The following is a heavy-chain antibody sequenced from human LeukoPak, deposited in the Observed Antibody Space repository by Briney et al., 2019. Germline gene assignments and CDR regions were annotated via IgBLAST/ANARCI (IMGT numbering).Heavy chain of an antibody. J-gene: IGHJ4*02. CDR3: ARGSKGAPTYYYDSSGYYLKGYYFDY. V-gene: IGHV4-34*01. D-gene: IGHD3-22*01. CDR2: INHSEST. Sequence: XXWSWIXXPPGKGLEWIGEINHSESTXYNPSLKSRVTISVDTSKHQFSLKLSSVTAADTAVYYCARGSKGAPTYYYDSSGYYLKGYYFDYWGQGTLVTVSS. CDR1: XX.